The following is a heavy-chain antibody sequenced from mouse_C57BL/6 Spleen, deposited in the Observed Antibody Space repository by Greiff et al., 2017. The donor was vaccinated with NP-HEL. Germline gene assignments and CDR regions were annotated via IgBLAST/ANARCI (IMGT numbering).Heavy chain of an antibody. J-gene: IGHJ4*01. CDR2: ISRGSSTI. CDR1: GFTFSDYG. V-gene: IGHV5-17*01. CDR3: ARRTGTGAMDD. D-gene: IGHD4-1*01. Sequence: EVKVVESGGGLVKPGGSLKLSCAASGFTFSDYGMHWVRQAPEKGLEWVAYISRGSSTIYYADTVKGRFTISRDNAKNTLFLRMTSLRSEDTAMDYCARRTGTGAMDDWGKGTSVTVSS.